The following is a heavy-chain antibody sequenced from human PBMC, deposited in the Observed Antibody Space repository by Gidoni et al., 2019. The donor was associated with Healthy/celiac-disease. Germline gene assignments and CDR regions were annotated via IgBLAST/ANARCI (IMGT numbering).Heavy chain of an antibody. CDR3: AKDIYYYGSGSYSGGMDV. J-gene: IGHJ6*02. V-gene: IGHV3-43*01. CDR2: ISVDGGST. CDR1: GFTFDDYT. D-gene: IGHD3-10*01. Sequence: EVQLVESGGVVVQPGGALRLSCAASGFTFDDYTMHWVRQAPGKGLEWVSLISVDGGSTYYADSVKGRFTISRDNSKNSLYLQMNSLRTEDTALYYCAKDIYYYGSGSYSGGMDVWGQGTTVTVSS.